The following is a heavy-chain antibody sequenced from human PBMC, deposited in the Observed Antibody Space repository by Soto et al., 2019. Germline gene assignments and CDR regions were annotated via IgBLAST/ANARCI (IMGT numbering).Heavy chain of an antibody. CDR2: VYHIGVT. CDR1: GASINSDTW. Sequence: QVQLQESGPGLVKPSGTLSLTCAVSGASINSDTWWTWVRQPPGKGLEWIGEVYHIGVTNYTPSLKSRVTISGDTSKSQFSLKMTSVTAADTAVYYCATRRGGATDSWGQGTLVAVSS. V-gene: IGHV4-4*02. CDR3: ATRRGGATDS. J-gene: IGHJ4*02. D-gene: IGHD1-26*01.